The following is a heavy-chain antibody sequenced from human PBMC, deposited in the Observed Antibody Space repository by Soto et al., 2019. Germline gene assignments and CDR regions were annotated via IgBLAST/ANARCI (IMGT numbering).Heavy chain of an antibody. J-gene: IGHJ2*01. V-gene: IGHV3-7*03. Sequence: EVQLVESGGGLVQPGGSLRLSCVASGFTFSNYWMGWVRQAPGKGLEWVANIRQDGGDKRDLDSVKGRFTISRDNAQNSLYLQMNSLRAEDTAVCYCARIDCGGNCYSRSWYFDIWGRGTLVTVSS. CDR1: GFTFSNYW. D-gene: IGHD2-21*02. CDR2: IRQDGGDK. CDR3: ARIDCGGNCYSRSWYFDI.